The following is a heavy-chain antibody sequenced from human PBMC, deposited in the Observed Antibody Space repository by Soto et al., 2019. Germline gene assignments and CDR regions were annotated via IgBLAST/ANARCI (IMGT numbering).Heavy chain of an antibody. CDR3: ARSVFP. CDR1: GVSISSGVYY. V-gene: IGHV4-31*03. J-gene: IGHJ5*02. Sequence: LSLTCTFSGVSISSGVYYWSWIRQHPGKGLEWIGYIYYSGNTYYNPSLKSRVTISVDTSKNQFSLKLTSVTAADTAVYYCARSVFPWGQGTLVTVS. CDR2: IYYSGNT.